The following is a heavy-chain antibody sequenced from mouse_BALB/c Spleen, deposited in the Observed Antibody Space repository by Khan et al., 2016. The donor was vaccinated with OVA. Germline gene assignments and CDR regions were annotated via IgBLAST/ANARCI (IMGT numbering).Heavy chain of an antibody. J-gene: IGHJ3*01. CDR3: AREWGAWFPY. V-gene: IGHV1-77*01. CDR1: GYTFTDYN. Sequence: QVQLQQSGGELARPGASVKLSCKASGYTFTDYNINWVKQRTGQGLEWIGEIYPGSGNTYYNEKFKGKATLTADKSSSTAYMQLSSLTSEDSAVYFYAREWGAWFPYWGQGTLVTVSA. CDR2: IYPGSGNT.